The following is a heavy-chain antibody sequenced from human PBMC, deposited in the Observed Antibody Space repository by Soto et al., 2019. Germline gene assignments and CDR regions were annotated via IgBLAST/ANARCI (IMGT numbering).Heavy chain of an antibody. V-gene: IGHV3-30*18. CDR2: ISYDGSNK. CDR1: GFTFSSYG. J-gene: IGHJ3*02. CDR3: AKDRALLRFLEWLLDDAFDI. D-gene: IGHD3-3*01. Sequence: QVQLVESGGGVVQPGRSLRLSCAASGFTFSSYGMHWVRQAPGKGLEWVAVISYDGSNKYYADSVKDRFTISRDNSKNTLYLQMISLRAEDTAVYYCAKDRALLRFLEWLLDDAFDIWGQGTMVTVSS.